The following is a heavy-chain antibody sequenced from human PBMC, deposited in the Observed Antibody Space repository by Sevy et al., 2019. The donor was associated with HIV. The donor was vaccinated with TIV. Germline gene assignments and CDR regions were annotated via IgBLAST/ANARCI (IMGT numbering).Heavy chain of an antibody. Sequence: SETLSLTCAVSGGSMSSYYWSWIRQPPGKGLEWIGYIYYSGTTNYNPSLRSRVTISLDTSKNQFSLNLSSVTAADTAVYYCARGSATGYYFDYWGQGTLVTVSS. CDR3: ARGSATGYYFDY. D-gene: IGHD6-13*01. J-gene: IGHJ4*02. CDR1: GGSMSSYY. CDR2: IYYSGTT. V-gene: IGHV4-59*01.